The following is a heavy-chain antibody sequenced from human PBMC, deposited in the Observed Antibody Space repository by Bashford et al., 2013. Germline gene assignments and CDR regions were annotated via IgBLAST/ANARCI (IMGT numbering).Heavy chain of an antibody. V-gene: IGHV3-7*01. Sequence: VRQAPGKGLEWVANIKQDGSEKYYVDSVKGRFTISRDNAKNALYLQMDSLRADDTAMFYCARPLTAHFFGLGSYSWAYWGQGNPGSPVSS. CDR3: ARPLTAHFFGLGSYSWAY. D-gene: IGHD3-10*01. J-gene: IGHJ4*02. CDR2: IKQDGSEK.